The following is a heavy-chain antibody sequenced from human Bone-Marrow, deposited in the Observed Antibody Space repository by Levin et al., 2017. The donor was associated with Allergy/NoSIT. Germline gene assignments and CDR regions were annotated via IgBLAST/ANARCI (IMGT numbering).Heavy chain of an antibody. CDR3: ARDINEIVVVPAAIIGAFDI. CDR1: GGTFSSYA. V-gene: IGHV1-69*13. CDR2: IIPIFGTA. D-gene: IGHD2-2*02. J-gene: IGHJ3*02. Sequence: SVKVSCKASGGTFSSYAISWVRQAPGQGLEWMGGIIPIFGTANYAQKFQGRVTITADESTSTAYMELSSLRSEDTAVYYCARDINEIVVVPAAIIGAFDIWGQGTMVTVSS.